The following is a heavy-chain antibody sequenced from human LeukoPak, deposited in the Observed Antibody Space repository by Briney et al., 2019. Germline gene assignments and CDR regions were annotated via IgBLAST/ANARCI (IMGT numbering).Heavy chain of an antibody. CDR2: IYYSGST. CDR3: ARGEASGFDL. V-gene: IGHV4-59*11. J-gene: IGHJ5*02. Sequence: SETLSLTCTVSGGSISSHYWSWIRQPPGKGLEWIGYIYYSGSTNYNPSLKSRVTISVDTSKNQFSLKLSSVTAADTAVYYCARGEASGFDLWGQGTLVTVSS. CDR1: GGSISSHY.